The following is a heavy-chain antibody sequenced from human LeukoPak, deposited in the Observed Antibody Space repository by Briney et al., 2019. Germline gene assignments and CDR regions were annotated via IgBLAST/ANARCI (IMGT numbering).Heavy chain of an antibody. V-gene: IGHV3-21*01. J-gene: IGHJ4*02. D-gene: IGHD1-26*01. CDR3: ARRGYHDYSGFDY. CDR1: GFTFSSYS. CDR2: ISSSSSYI. Sequence: GGSLRLSCAASGFTFSSYSMNWVRQAPGKGLEWVSSISSSSSYIYYADSVKGRFTISRDNAKNSLYLQMKSLRAEDTAVYYCARRGYHDYSGFDYWGQGTLVTVSS.